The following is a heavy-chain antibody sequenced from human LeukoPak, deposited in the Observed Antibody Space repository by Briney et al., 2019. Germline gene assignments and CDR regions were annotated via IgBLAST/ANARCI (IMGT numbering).Heavy chain of an antibody. Sequence: GGSLRLSCAASGFSFSGSGMHWVRQASGKGLEWVGHIRSQADSYATVYGASVEGRFTITRDDSENTAYLQMNSLETEDTAVYYCASFPSGSYSAYWGQGTLVTVSS. D-gene: IGHD1-26*01. CDR2: IRSQADSYAT. V-gene: IGHV3-73*01. CDR1: GFSFSGSG. CDR3: ASFPSGSYSAY. J-gene: IGHJ4*02.